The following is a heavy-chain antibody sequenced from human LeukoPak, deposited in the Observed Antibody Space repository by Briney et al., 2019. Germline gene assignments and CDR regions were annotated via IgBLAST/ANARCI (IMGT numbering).Heavy chain of an antibody. V-gene: IGHV3-7*01. CDR2: IKEDGSEK. D-gene: IGHD3-22*01. J-gene: IGHJ1*01. Sequence: GGSLRLSCTASGVTFSTYWMSWVRQAPGKGLEWGANIKEDGSEKYYGDSVKGRFTISRDNAKNSLYMQMTSLRAEDTAVYYCARDSSGYKWGQGTLVTVSS. CDR3: ARDSSGYK. CDR1: GVTFSTYW.